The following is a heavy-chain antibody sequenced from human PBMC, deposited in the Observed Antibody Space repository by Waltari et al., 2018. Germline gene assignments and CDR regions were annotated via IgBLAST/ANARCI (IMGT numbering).Heavy chain of an antibody. D-gene: IGHD2-15*01. CDR1: GFTFSRYW. CDR2: INSDGGST. V-gene: IGHV3-74*01. Sequence: EVPLVESGGGLVQPGGSLRLFCAASGFTFSRYWMPWVGQVPGKGLVWVSRINSDGGSTGYADSVKGRFTISRDNAKSTLYLQMSSLRADDSAVYYCASWKFCTGGNCYGWGYWGQGTLVTVSS. CDR3: ASWKFCTGGNCYGWGY. J-gene: IGHJ4*02.